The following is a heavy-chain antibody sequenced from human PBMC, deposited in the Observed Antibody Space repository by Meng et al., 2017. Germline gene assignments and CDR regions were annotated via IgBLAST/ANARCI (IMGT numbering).Heavy chain of an antibody. V-gene: IGHV1-2*06. Sequence: ASVKVSCKASGYTFTGYYMHWVRQAPGQGLEWMGRINPNSGGTNYAQKFQGRVTMTRDTSISTAYVELSRLRSDDTAVYYCARGFGAVGGFDYWGQGTLVAVSS. CDR1: GYTFTGYY. CDR2: INPNSGGT. CDR3: ARGFGAVGGFDY. J-gene: IGHJ4*02. D-gene: IGHD3-3*01.